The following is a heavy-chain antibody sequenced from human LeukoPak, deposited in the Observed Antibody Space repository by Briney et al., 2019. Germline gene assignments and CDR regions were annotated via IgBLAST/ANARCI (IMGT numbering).Heavy chain of an antibody. J-gene: IGHJ4*02. CDR3: ATSLGGQLVRGYYFDY. CDR1: GYTLTELS. Sequence: ASVKVSCKVSGYTLTELSMHWVRQAPGKGLEWMGGFDPEDGETIYAQKFQGRVTMTEDTSTDTAYMELSSLRSEDTAVYYCATSLGGQLVRGYYFDYWGQGTLVTVSS. CDR2: FDPEDGET. D-gene: IGHD6-6*01. V-gene: IGHV1-24*01.